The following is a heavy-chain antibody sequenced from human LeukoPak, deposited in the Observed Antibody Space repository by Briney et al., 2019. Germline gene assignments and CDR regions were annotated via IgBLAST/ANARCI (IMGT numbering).Heavy chain of an antibody. D-gene: IGHD3-10*01. CDR2: ISSSSSYI. Sequence: GGSLRLSCAASGFTFSSYSMNWVRQAPGKGPEWVSSISSSSSYIYYADSVKGRFTISRDNAKNSLYLQMNSLRAEDTAVYYCARDRLLWPMDVWGQGTTVTVSS. V-gene: IGHV3-21*01. J-gene: IGHJ6*02. CDR3: ARDRLLWPMDV. CDR1: GFTFSSYS.